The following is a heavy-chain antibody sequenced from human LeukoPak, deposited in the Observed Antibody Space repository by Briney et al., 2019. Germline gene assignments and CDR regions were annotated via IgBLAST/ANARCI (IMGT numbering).Heavy chain of an antibody. J-gene: IGHJ5*02. Sequence: GGSLRLSCAASGFTVSSNYMSWVRQAPGKGLEWVSAISGSGGSTYYADSVKGRFTISRDNSKNTLYLQMNSLRAEDTAVYYCAKDPYDSSGHAWFDPWGQGTLVTVSS. D-gene: IGHD3-22*01. V-gene: IGHV3-23*01. CDR2: ISGSGGST. CDR3: AKDPYDSSGHAWFDP. CDR1: GFTVSSNY.